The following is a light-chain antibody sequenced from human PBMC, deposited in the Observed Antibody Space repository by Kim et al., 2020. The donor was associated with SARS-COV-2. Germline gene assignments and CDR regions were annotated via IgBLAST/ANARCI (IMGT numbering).Light chain of an antibody. V-gene: IGLV2-18*02. CDR2: AVN. Sequence: TISCPGTSSDVGKFIRVSWYQPPPGTAPKPMIYAVNNRPAGVPDRFSGSKSGNTASLTISGLQAEDEADYYCSSYTIINTWVFGGGTQLTVL. CDR3: SSYTIINTWV. CDR1: SSDVGKFIR. J-gene: IGLJ3*02.